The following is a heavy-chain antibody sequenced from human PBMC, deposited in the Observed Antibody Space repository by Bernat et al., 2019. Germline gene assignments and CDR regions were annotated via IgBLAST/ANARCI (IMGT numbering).Heavy chain of an antibody. CDR2: VYSSGST. CDR1: AGSISSNNYF. CDR3: AREEDSSSSEAPFDY. J-gene: IGHJ4*02. Sequence: QLQLQESGPGLVKPSETLSLTCTVSAGSISSNNYFWGWIREPPGKGLEWIGSVYSSGSTYYNPSFKGRVTISVDTSKNQFSLKLSSVTTADTAVYYCAREEDSSSSEAPFDYWGQGTLVTVSS. V-gene: IGHV4-39*02. D-gene: IGHD6-6*01.